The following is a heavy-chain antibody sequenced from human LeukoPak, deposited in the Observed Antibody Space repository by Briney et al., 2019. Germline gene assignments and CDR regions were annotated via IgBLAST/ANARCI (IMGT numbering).Heavy chain of an antibody. CDR3: AKAPGFSDF. CDR1: GFTFEASA. CDR2: ITGGGEST. D-gene: IGHD7-27*01. Sequence: PGGSLRLSCAASGFTFEASAMSWVRQAPGKGLEWVAVITGGGESTYYADSVKGRFTISRDNSKKTMYLQMNSLRADDTAVYYCAKAPGFSDFWGQGTLVTVSS. J-gene: IGHJ4*02. V-gene: IGHV3-23*01.